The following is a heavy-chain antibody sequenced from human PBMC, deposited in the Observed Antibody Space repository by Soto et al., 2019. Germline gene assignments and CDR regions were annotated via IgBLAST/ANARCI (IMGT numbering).Heavy chain of an antibody. CDR2: IIPIFGTA. J-gene: IGHJ4*02. V-gene: IGHV1-69*06. Sequence: RASVRVSCKXSGGTFSSYAISWVRQAPGQGLEWMGGIIPIFGTANYAQKFQGRVTITADKSTSTAYMELSSLRSEETAVYYCARDGGGDKPFDYWGQGTLVTVSS. D-gene: IGHD3-16*01. CDR1: GGTFSSYA. CDR3: ARDGGGDKPFDY.